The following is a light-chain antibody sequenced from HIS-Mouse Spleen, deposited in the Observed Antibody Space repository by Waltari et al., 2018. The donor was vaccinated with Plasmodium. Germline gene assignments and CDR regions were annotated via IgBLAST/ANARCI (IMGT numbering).Light chain of an antibody. J-gene: IGLJ2*01. CDR3: QAWDSSTVV. V-gene: IGLV3-1*01. Sequence: SYELTQPPSVSVSPGQTASIPCSGDKLGSKYACWYQQKPGQSPVLVIYQASKRPSGIPVRFSGSNSGNTATLTISGTQAMDEADYYCQAWDSSTVVFGGGTKLTVL. CDR1: KLGSKY. CDR2: QAS.